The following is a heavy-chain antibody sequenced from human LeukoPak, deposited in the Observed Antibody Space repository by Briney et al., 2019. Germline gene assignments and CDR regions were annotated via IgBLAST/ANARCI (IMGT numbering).Heavy chain of an antibody. Sequence: PGGSLRLSCAASGFTFSSYWMHWGRQPPGKVLVLVSCINSHGSTTSYADSVQGRFTISRDNSKNTLYLEMNSLRAEDTAVYYCAKDRGDYGDSYFDYWGQGTLVTVSS. D-gene: IGHD4-17*01. CDR3: AKDRGDYGDSYFDY. CDR2: INSHGSTT. J-gene: IGHJ4*02. V-gene: IGHV3-74*01. CDR1: GFTFSSYW.